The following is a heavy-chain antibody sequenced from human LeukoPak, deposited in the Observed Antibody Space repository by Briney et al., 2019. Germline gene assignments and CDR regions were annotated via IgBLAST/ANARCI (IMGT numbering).Heavy chain of an antibody. D-gene: IGHD4-17*01. CDR1: GFTFSSYE. J-gene: IGHJ4*02. CDR2: ISSSGSTR. Sequence: PGGSLRLSCAPSGFTFSSYEMNWVRQAPGKGLEWVSYISSSGSTRYYADSVKGRFTISRDNAKNSLYLQMNSLRAEDTAVYNCARVQTTVTTLDYWGQGTLVTVSS. V-gene: IGHV3-48*03. CDR3: ARVQTTVTTLDY.